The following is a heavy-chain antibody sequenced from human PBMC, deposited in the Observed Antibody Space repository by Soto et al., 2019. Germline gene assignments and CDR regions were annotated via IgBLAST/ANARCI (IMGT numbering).Heavy chain of an antibody. D-gene: IGHD3-10*01. CDR2: IYYSGST. J-gene: IGHJ6*02. Sequence: QVQLQESGPGLVKSSQTLSLTCAVSGGSISSGGNYWSWIRQHPGKGLEWIGYIYYSGSTYYNPSLKSRVTISVYTSKNQFSLKLNSVTAADTAVYYCARARMVRGVIYYYGMDVWGQGTTVTVSS. V-gene: IGHV4-31*11. CDR1: GGSISSGGNY. CDR3: ARARMVRGVIYYYGMDV.